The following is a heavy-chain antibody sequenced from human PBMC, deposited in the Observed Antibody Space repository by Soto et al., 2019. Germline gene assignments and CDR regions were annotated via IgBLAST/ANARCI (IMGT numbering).Heavy chain of an antibody. V-gene: IGHV3-23*01. CDR3: AKEHYYGSGKDYYYYYGMDV. J-gene: IGHJ6*02. Sequence: EVQLLESGGGLVQPGGSLRLSCAASGFTFSSYAMSWVRQAPGKGLEWVSAISGSGGSTYYADSVKGRFTISRDNSKNTLYLQMNSLRAEDTAVYYCAKEHYYGSGKDYYYYYGMDVWGQGTTVTVSS. D-gene: IGHD3-10*01. CDR2: ISGSGGST. CDR1: GFTFSSYA.